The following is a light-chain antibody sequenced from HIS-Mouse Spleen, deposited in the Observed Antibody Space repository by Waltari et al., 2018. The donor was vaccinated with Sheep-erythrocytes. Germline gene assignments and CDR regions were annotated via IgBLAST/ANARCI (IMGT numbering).Light chain of an antibody. Sequence: QSALTQPPSASGSPGQSVTISCTGTSSDVGGYNYVSWYQQHPGKAPKLMIYEVSKRPSGVPDLFSGSTSGNTASLTVSGLQAEDEADYYCSSYAGSNNWVFGGGTKLTVL. V-gene: IGLV2-8*01. CDR3: SSYAGSNNWV. CDR2: EVS. CDR1: SSDVGGYNY. J-gene: IGLJ3*02.